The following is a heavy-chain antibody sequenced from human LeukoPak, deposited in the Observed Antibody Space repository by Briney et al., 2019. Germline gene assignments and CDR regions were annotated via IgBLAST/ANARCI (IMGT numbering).Heavy chain of an antibody. CDR1: GYPFPLYV. V-gene: IGHV1-3*01. J-gene: IGHJ6*04. CDR2: INAGNGNT. Sequence: GASVKVSCTASGYPFPLYVMRWGCQGPGQRLEWMGRINAGNGNTKYSQKFQGRVTITRDTSASTDYMELSSLRSEDTAVYYCARLGEYYYYGMDVWGKGTTVSVSS. D-gene: IGHD3-16*01. CDR3: ARLGEYYYYGMDV.